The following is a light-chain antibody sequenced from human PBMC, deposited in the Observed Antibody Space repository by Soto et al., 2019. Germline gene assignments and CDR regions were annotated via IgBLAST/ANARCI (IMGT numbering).Light chain of an antibody. V-gene: IGKV3-20*01. Sequence: EIVLTQSPGTLSLSPGERATLSCRASQSVSSSYLAWYQQKPGQAPRLLIYGASSRATGIPDRFSGSVSGTDFTLTISGLEPEDFAVYYCQQFRSSPPVTFGGGTNVEMK. CDR3: QQFRSSPPVT. J-gene: IGKJ4*01. CDR2: GAS. CDR1: QSVSSSY.